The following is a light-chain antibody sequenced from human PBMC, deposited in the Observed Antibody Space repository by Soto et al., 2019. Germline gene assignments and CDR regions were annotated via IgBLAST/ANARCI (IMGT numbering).Light chain of an antibody. Sequence: DIQMTQSPSILSASVGDRVTITCRASQSISNWLAWYQQKPGRAPKVLIYDASSWQRGFPSRFRGSGSGTEFTLTVCSLKPDYIATYYCQRYKSYSYTFGQGTNLEI. J-gene: IGKJ2*01. V-gene: IGKV1-5*01. CDR2: DAS. CDR1: QSISNW. CDR3: QRYKSYSYT.